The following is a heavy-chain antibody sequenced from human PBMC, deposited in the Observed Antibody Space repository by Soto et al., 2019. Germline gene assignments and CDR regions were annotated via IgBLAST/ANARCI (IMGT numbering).Heavy chain of an antibody. CDR2: IYYRGST. Sequence: QVQLQESGPGLVKPSQTLSLTCTVSGGSISSGGYYWSWIRQHPGKGLEWIGYIYYRGSTYYNPSLQRRITLKAATYKKQSSPKLSSGTPADRYVYSCAGEGPARYDDSLTGYSPNGFDPWGQGSLVTVSS. CDR1: GGSISSGGYY. CDR3: AGEGPARYDDSLTGYSPNGFDP. J-gene: IGHJ5*02. D-gene: IGHD3-9*01. V-gene: IGHV4-31*03.